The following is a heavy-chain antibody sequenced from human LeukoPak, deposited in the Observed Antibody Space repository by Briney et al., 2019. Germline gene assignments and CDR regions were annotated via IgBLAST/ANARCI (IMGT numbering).Heavy chain of an antibody. Sequence: GGSLRLSCAASGFIFSSYSMSWVRQAPGKGLEWVSVITGSGGNTYYADSVKGRFTISKENSKNTVYLQMSSLRVDDTAVYYCAKAASSSWPSYYYGMDVWGQGTTVTVSS. CDR1: GFIFSSYS. J-gene: IGHJ6*02. CDR3: AKAASSSWPSYYYGMDV. V-gene: IGHV3-23*01. CDR2: ITGSGGNT. D-gene: IGHD6-13*01.